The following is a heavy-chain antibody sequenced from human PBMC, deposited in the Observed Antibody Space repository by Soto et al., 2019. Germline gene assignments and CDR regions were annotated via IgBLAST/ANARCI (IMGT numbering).Heavy chain of an antibody. V-gene: IGHV5-51*01. CDR2: IYPGDSDT. J-gene: IGHJ4*02. D-gene: IGHD3-16*01. CDR3: ARRATYYHYFDY. CDR1: GYSFTSDW. Sequence: GESLKISCKGSGYSFTSDWIAWVRQMPGKGLEYMGIIYPGDSDTRYSPSSQGQVTISADKSTSTAYVQWSSLKASDTAMYYCARRATYYHYFDYWGQGTLVIVSS.